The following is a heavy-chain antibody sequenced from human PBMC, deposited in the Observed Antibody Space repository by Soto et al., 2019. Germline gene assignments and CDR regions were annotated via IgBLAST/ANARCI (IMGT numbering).Heavy chain of an antibody. V-gene: IGHV3-23*01. CDR3: ARGGSGYDYVFEPAPY. J-gene: IGHJ4*02. CDR2: ITYSGSNS. D-gene: IGHD5-12*01. Sequence: GGSLRLSCAASGFIFSNHVMSWVRQAPGKGLEWVSSITYSGSNSYYADSVKGRFTISRDNSKNTLYLQMNSLRAEDTAVYYCARGGSGYDYVFEPAPYWGQGTLVTVSS. CDR1: GFIFSNHV.